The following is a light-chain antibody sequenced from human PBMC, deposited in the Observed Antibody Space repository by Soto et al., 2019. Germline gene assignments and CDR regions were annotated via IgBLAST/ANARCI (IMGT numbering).Light chain of an antibody. V-gene: IGLV1-40*01. J-gene: IGLJ1*01. CDR3: QSYDSSLSYYV. Sequence: QLVLTQPPSVSGAPGQRVTISCTGSSSNIGAGYDVHWYQQLPGTAPKLLIYGNSNRPSGVPDRFSGSKSGTSASLAITGLQAEDEADYYCQSYDSSLSYYVFGTGTKVPS. CDR1: SSNIGAGYD. CDR2: GNS.